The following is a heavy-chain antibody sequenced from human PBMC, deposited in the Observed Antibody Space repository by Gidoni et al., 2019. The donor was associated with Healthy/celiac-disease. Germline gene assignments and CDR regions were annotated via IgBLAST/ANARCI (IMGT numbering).Heavy chain of an antibody. CDR3: AGGGRGTWELRPNWYFDL. CDR1: GGTFSSYA. V-gene: IGHV1-69*01. J-gene: IGHJ2*01. CDR2: IIPIFGTA. Sequence: QVQLVQSGAEVKKPGSSVKVSCKASGGTFSSYAISWVRQAPGQGLEWMGGIIPIFGTANYAQKFQGRVTITADESTSTAYMELSSLRSEDTAVYYCAGGGRGTWELRPNWYFDLWGRGTLVTVSS. D-gene: IGHD1-26*01.